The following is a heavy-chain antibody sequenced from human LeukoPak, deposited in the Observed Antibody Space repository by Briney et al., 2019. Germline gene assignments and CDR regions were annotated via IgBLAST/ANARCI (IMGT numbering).Heavy chain of an antibody. CDR2: IYYSGNT. J-gene: IGHJ5*02. CDR3: ARHRKKGWGIAAGNWFDP. D-gene: IGHD6-13*01. CDR1: GGSISSTSYY. V-gene: IGHV4-39*01. Sequence: NPSETLSLTCTVSGGSISSTSYYWGWIRQPPGKGLEWIGTIYYSGNTYYNPSLKSRLTISVDTSKNQFSLKLSSVTAADTAVYYCARHRKKGWGIAAGNWFDPWGQGTLVTVSS.